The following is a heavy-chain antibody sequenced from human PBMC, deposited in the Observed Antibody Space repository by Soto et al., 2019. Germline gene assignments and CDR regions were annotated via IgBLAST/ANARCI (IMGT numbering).Heavy chain of an antibody. D-gene: IGHD2-21*02. CDR2: ISYDGSNK. Sequence: GGSLRRSCSPSGFTFSSYAMHWGRQAPGKGLEWVAVISYDGSNKYYADSVKGRLTISRDNSKNTLYLQMNSLRAEDTAVYYCATDVVVTAQGAFDIWGQGTMVTVSS. CDR3: ATDVVVTAQGAFDI. J-gene: IGHJ3*02. V-gene: IGHV3-30*03. CDR1: GFTFSSYA.